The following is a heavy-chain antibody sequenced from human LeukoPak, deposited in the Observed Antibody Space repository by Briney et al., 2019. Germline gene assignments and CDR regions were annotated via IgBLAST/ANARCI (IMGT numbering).Heavy chain of an antibody. CDR2: IYYSGST. Sequence: SETLSLTCTVSGGSISSYYWSWIRQPPGKGLEWIGYIYYSGSTNYNPSLKSRVTISVDTSKNQFSLKLSSVTAADTAVYYCARAIMVRGVIRYYYYMDVWGKGTTVTIPS. CDR1: GGSISSYY. CDR3: ARAIMVRGVIRYYYYMDV. D-gene: IGHD3-10*01. J-gene: IGHJ6*03. V-gene: IGHV4-59*01.